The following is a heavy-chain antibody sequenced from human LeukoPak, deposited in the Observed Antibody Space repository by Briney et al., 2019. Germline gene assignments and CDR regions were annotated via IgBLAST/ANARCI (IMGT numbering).Heavy chain of an antibody. CDR2: INTNTGNP. CDR3: ARGLKRAIAARSQDYFGY. Sequence: ASVKVSCKASGYTFTNHTMNWVRQAPGQGLEWMGWINTNTGNPTYAQGFTGRFVFSLDTSVSTAYLQISSLKAEDTAVYYCARGLKRAIAARSQDYFGYWGQGTLVTVSS. J-gene: IGHJ4*02. V-gene: IGHV7-4-1*02. D-gene: IGHD6-6*01. CDR1: GYTFTNHT.